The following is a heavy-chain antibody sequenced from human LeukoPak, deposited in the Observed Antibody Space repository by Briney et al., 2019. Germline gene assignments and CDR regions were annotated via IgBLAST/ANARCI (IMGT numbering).Heavy chain of an antibody. V-gene: IGHV1-2*02. J-gene: IGHJ4*02. CDR3: ARSGNRSSWSNFDY. CDR1: GYTFTGYY. Sequence: ASVKVSCKASGYTFTGYYMHWVRQAPGQGLEWMGWINPNSGGTNYAQKFQGRVTMTRDTSISTAYMELSRLRSDDTAVYYCARSGNRSSWSNFDYWGQGTLVTVSS. CDR2: INPNSGGT. D-gene: IGHD6-13*01.